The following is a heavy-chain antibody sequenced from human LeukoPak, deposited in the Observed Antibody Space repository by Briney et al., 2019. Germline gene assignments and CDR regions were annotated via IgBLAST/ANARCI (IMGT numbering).Heavy chain of an antibody. V-gene: IGHV4-59*01. D-gene: IGHD6-19*01. CDR2: IYYSGST. CDR3: ARRNTVAGLRGYNWFDP. CDR1: GGSISIYY. J-gene: IGHJ5*02. Sequence: SETLSLTCTVSGGSISIYYWSWIRQPPGKGLEWIGYIYYSGSTNYNPSLKSRVTISVDASKNQFSLKLSSVTAADTAVYYCARRNTVAGLRGYNWFDPWGQGTLVTVSS.